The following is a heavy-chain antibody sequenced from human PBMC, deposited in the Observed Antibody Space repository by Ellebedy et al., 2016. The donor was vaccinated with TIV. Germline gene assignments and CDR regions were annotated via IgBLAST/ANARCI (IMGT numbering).Heavy chain of an antibody. Sequence: PGGSLRLSCVGSGFTLSDYWMTWVRQAPGKGLEPVANIKTDGSEKYYMDFAKGRFTISRDNTKNSLYLQLNNLRAEDTAIYYLTTDLNWGGSWGQGTLVTVST. J-gene: IGHJ5*02. CDR3: TTDLNWGGS. D-gene: IGHD7-27*01. V-gene: IGHV3-7*01. CDR1: GFTLSDYW. CDR2: IKTDGSEK.